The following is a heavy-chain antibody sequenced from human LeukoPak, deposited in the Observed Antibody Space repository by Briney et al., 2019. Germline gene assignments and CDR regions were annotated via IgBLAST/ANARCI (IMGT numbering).Heavy chain of an antibody. CDR2: ISYSGST. D-gene: IGHD3-16*01. CDR3: ARGPLIVGGISASFDI. Sequence: SETLSLTCTVSGGSISSGGYYWSWIRQPPGKGLEWIGYISYSGSTHHNPSLNSGVFISVDKSKNQFSLKLTSVTAADTGVYFCARGPLIVGGISASFDIWGQGTMVTVSS. CDR1: GGSISSGGYY. V-gene: IGHV4-31*03. J-gene: IGHJ3*02.